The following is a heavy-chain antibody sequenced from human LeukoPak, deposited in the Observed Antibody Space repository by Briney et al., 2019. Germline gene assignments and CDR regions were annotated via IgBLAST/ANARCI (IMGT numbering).Heavy chain of an antibody. V-gene: IGHV1-24*01. Sequence: ASVKASCKVSGYTLTELSMHWVRQAPGKGLEWMGGFDPEDGETIYAQKFQGRVTMTEDTSTDTAYMELSSLRSEDTAVYYCATLGPGIGGDLGPDYWGQGTLVTVSS. CDR1: GYTLTELS. CDR3: ATLGPGIGGDLGPDY. D-gene: IGHD2-21*02. CDR2: FDPEDGET. J-gene: IGHJ4*02.